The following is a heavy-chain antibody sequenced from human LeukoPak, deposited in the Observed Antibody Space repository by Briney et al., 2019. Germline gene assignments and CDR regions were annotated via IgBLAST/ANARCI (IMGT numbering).Heavy chain of an antibody. V-gene: IGHV3-64D*09. CDR3: VKITSVTGGDC. D-gene: IGHD1-1*01. CDR1: GFTFSAYA. J-gene: IGHJ4*02. CDR2: ISNNGGSS. Sequence: GGSLRLSCSASGFTFSAYAMYWVRQAPGKGLEYVSGISNNGGSSFYADSVEGRFTISRDNSKNTLYLQMSSLRAEDTAVYYCVKITSVTGGDCWGQGTRLTVSS.